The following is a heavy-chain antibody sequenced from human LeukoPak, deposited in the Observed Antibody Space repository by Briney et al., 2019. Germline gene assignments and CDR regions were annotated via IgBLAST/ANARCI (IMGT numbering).Heavy chain of an antibody. CDR3: ARRGGDDYNLCFDS. CDR1: GASIRSLTYY. J-gene: IGHJ4*02. Sequence: SETLSLTCTDPGASIRSLTYYWGWIRQPPGKGLEWIGHVNYNGNTYYNPSLKSRVTISVDTSKNQFSLKLTSVTAADTAVYYWARRGGDDYNLCFDSWGQGTLVTVSS. CDR2: VNYNGNT. V-gene: IGHV4-39*01. D-gene: IGHD5-24*01.